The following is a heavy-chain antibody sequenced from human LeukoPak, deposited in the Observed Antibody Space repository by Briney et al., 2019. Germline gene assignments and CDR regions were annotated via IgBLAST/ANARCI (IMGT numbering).Heavy chain of an antibody. V-gene: IGHV4-59*02. CDR3: ARGGQWSKFYFDN. CDR1: GGSVSSYY. Sequence: SETLSLTCSVSGGSVSSYYWSWIRQSPRKGLEWIGYIHDGGSTNYNPSLKSRVTVSVDTSKNQFSLKLRSVTAADTAVYYCARGGQWSKFYFDNWGQGTLVTVSS. CDR2: IHDGGST. D-gene: IGHD2-15*01. J-gene: IGHJ4*02.